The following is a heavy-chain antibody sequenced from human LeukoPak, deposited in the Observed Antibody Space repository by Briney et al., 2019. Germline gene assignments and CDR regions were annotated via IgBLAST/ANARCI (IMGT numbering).Heavy chain of an antibody. V-gene: IGHV4-34*01. Sequence: KPSETLSLTCAVYGGSFSGYYWSWIRQPPGKGLEWIGEINHSGSTNYNPSLKSRVTISVDTSKNQFSLKLSSVTAADTAVYYCARGGHSGSSIGDYWGQGTLVTVSS. J-gene: IGHJ4*02. D-gene: IGHD1-26*01. CDR1: GGSFSGYY. CDR2: INHSGST. CDR3: ARGGHSGSSIGDY.